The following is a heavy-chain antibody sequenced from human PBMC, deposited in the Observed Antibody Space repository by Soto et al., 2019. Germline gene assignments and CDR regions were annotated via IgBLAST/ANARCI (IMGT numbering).Heavy chain of an antibody. V-gene: IGHV3-11*01. D-gene: IGHD3-16*01. J-gene: IGHJ4*02. CDR1: GFTLSDYY. CDR3: ARGSYALDY. CDR2: ISGSGNTI. Sequence: PGGSLRLSCAASGFTLSDYYMSWIRQAPGKGLEWVSHISGSGNTIDYADSVKGRFTISRDNAKNSLYLQMNSLRDDATAVFYCARGSYALDYWGQGTRVTVSS.